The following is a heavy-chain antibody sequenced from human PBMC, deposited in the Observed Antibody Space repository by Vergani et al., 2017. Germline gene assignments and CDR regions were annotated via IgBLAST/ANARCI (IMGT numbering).Heavy chain of an antibody. Sequence: EVQLVPSGAEVKKPGESLKISCKGSGYSFTSYWIGWVRQMPGKGLEWMGIIYPGDSDTRYSPSFQGQVTISADKSISTAYLQWSSLKASDTAMYYCARLEQSPSYYYYGMDVWGQGTTVTVSS. CDR1: GYSFTSYW. CDR2: IYPGDSDT. D-gene: IGHD5-24*01. CDR3: ARLEQSPSYYYYGMDV. V-gene: IGHV5-51*01. J-gene: IGHJ6*02.